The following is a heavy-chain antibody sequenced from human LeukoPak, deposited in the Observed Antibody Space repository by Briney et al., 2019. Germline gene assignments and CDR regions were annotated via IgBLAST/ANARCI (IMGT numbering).Heavy chain of an antibody. CDR3: ARYCSSTSCYSDY. CDR2: NNPISGGT. CDR1: GYPFTGYY. J-gene: IGHJ4*02. D-gene: IGHD2-2*01. Sequence: ASVKVSFKAPGYPFTGYYMRWGRQAPGQGLENMGKNNPISGGTVDAQKFQDSVTMTRDTSITTDYMELTKLTSDDTAVYYCARYCSSTSCYSDYWGQGTLVTVSS. V-gene: IGHV1-2*02.